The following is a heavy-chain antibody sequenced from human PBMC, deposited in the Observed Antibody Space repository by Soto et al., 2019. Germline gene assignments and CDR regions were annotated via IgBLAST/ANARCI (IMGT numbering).Heavy chain of an antibody. V-gene: IGHV3-23*01. Sequence: EVQLLESGGGSVQPGGSLRLSCAASQFTFSNYAMSWVRQAPGKGLEWVSAISGSGGSTYYADSVKGRFTISRDNSKNTLNLQMNSLRAEYTAVYYCAKDRESNGYYYDDDWGQGTLVTVSS. CDR3: AKDRESNGYYYDDD. D-gene: IGHD3-22*01. CDR2: ISGSGGST. J-gene: IGHJ4*02. CDR1: QFTFSNYA.